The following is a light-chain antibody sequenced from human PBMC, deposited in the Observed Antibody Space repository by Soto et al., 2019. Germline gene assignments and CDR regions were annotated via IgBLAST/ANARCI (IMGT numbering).Light chain of an antibody. CDR2: DVS. V-gene: IGLV2-14*01. J-gene: IGLJ1*01. CDR1: SSDVGGYDY. Sequence: QSALTQPASVSGSPGQSITISCTGTSSDVGGYDYVSWYQQHPGKAPKLVIFDVSNRPSGVSSRFSGSKSDNTASLTFSGLQAEDEADYYCSSYTSSGARVFGTGTKLTVL. CDR3: SSYTSSGARV.